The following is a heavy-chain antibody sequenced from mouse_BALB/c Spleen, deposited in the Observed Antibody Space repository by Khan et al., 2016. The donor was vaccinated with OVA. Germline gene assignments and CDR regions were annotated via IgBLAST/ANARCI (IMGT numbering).Heavy chain of an antibody. D-gene: IGHD1-3*01. CDR3: IRKGAYKRADGWFAY. Sequence: QVQLKESGAELARPGASVKMSCKASGYTFTSYTMHWVKQRPGQGLEWIGYINPSNDYTNYNQNFKDKATLIVDKSSSTAYMQLSSLTSEDSSVFNCIRKGAYKRADGWFAYWGQGTLVTVSA. CDR2: INPSNDYT. J-gene: IGHJ3*01. CDR1: GYTFTSYT. V-gene: IGHV1-4*01.